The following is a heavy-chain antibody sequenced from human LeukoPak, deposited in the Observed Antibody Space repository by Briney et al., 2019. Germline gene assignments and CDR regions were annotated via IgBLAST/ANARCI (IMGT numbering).Heavy chain of an antibody. CDR1: GYTFTTFG. CDR2: FIPIFGTA. D-gene: IGHD2-21*02. V-gene: IGHV1-69*05. CDR3: ASGDCGGDCYPKDYYYYMDV. J-gene: IGHJ6*03. Sequence: GASVKVSCKASGYTFTTFGIGWGRQAPGRGLGWWGGFIPIFGTANYAQKFQGRVTITTDESTSTAYMELSSLRSEDTAVYYCASGDCGGDCYPKDYYYYMDVWGKGTTVTVSS.